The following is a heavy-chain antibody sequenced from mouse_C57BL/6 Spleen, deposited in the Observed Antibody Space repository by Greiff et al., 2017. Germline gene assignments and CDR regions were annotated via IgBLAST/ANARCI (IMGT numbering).Heavy chain of an antibody. J-gene: IGHJ1*03. V-gene: IGHV1-55*01. CDR1: GYTFTSYW. CDR2: IYPGSGST. D-gene: IGHD2-4*01. Sequence: VQLQQPGAELVKPGASVKMSCKASGYTFTSYWITWVKQRPGQGLEWIGDIYPGSGSTNYNEKFKSKATLTVGTSSSTAYMQLSSLTSEDSAVYYCARHIYYDYDWYFDVWGTGTTVTVSS. CDR3: ARHIYYDYDWYFDV.